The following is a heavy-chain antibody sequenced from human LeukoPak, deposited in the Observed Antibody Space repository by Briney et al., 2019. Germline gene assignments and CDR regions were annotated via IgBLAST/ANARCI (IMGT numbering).Heavy chain of an antibody. CDR2: IWYDGSNK. Sequence: GGSLRLSCAASGFTFSSYGMHWVRQAPGKGLEWVAVIWYDGSNKYYADSVKGRFTISRDNSKNTLYLQMNSLRAEDTAVYYCARDWNSSSWYSYYYYGMDVWGQGTTVTVSS. D-gene: IGHD6-13*01. V-gene: IGHV3-33*01. CDR1: GFTFSSYG. J-gene: IGHJ6*02. CDR3: ARDWNSSSWYSYYYYGMDV.